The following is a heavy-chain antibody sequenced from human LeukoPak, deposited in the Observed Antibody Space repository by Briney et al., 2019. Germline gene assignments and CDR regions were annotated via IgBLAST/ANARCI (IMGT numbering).Heavy chain of an antibody. J-gene: IGHJ6*02. CDR2: IIPILGIA. CDR3: ARDNSGWDYYYYGMDV. D-gene: IGHD6-19*01. V-gene: IGHV1-69*04. Sequence: GASVKVSCKASGGTFSSYAISWVRQAPGQGLEWMGRIIPILGIANYAQKFQGRVTITADKSTNTAYMELSSLRSEDTAVYYCARDNSGWDYYYYGMDVWGQGTTVTVSS. CDR1: GGTFSSYA.